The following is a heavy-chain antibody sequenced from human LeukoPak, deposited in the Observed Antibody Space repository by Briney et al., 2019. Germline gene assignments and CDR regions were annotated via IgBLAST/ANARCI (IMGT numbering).Heavy chain of an antibody. D-gene: IGHD3-10*01. CDR1: GFTFDDYA. CDR3: AKDLELYPPGAFDI. J-gene: IGHJ3*02. CDR2: ISWNSGSI. Sequence: GGSLRLSCAASGFTFDDYAMHWVRQAPGKGLEWVSGISWNSGSIGYADSVKGRFTISRDNAKNSLYLQMNSLRAEDTALYYCAKDLELYPPGAFDIWGQGTMVTVSS. V-gene: IGHV3-9*01.